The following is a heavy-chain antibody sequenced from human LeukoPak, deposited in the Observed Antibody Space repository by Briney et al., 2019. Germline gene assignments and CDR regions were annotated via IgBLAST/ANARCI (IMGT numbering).Heavy chain of an antibody. V-gene: IGHV3-9*01. CDR3: AKGLYYYYGMDV. CDR2: ISWNSGSI. J-gene: IGHJ6*01. CDR1: GFTFDDYA. Sequence: GGSLRLSCAASGFTFDDYAMHWVRQAPGKGLEWVSGISWNSGSIGYADSVKGRFTISRDNAKNSLYLQMNSLRAEDTALYYCAKGLYYYYGMDVXXXXXTVTVSS.